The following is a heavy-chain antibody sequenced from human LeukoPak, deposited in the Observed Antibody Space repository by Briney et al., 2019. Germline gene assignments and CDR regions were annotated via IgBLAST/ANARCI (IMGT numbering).Heavy chain of an antibody. V-gene: IGHV3-7*01. Sequence: GGSLRLSCAASGFTFSNYWMSWVRQAPGKGLEWVANIKQDESEKYYVDSVKGRFIISRYNAKNSLYLQMDSLRAEDTAVYYCARWRCSSTSCFFDYWGQGTLVTVSS. CDR3: ARWRCSSTSCFFDY. J-gene: IGHJ4*02. D-gene: IGHD2-2*01. CDR1: GFTFSNYW. CDR2: IKQDESEK.